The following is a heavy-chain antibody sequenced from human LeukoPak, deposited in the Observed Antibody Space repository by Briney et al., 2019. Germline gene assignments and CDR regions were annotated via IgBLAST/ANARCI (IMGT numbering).Heavy chain of an antibody. J-gene: IGHJ4*02. D-gene: IGHD1-26*01. CDR1: GGSISSYY. CDR2: IYYTGST. CDR3: ARGSPNYDY. V-gene: IGHV4-59*12. Sequence: SETLSLTCTVSGGSISSYYWSWIRQPPGKGLEWIGYIYYTGSTSYNPSLKSRVTISVDTSKNQFSLKLSSVTAADTAVYYCARGSPNYDYWGQGTLVTVSS.